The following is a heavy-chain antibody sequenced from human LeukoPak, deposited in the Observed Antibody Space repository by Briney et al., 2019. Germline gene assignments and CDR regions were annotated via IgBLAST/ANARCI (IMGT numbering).Heavy chain of an antibody. CDR2: ISWNSGSI. CDR1: GFTFDDYA. CDR3: AKDMSGSYTNDYGMDV. J-gene: IGHJ6*02. Sequence: GRSLRLSCAASGFTFDDYAMHWVRQAPGKGLEWVSGISWNSGSIGYADSVKGRFTISRDNAKNSLYLQMNSLRAEDTALYYCAKDMSGSYTNDYGMDVWGQGTTVTVSS. V-gene: IGHV3-9*01. D-gene: IGHD3-10*01.